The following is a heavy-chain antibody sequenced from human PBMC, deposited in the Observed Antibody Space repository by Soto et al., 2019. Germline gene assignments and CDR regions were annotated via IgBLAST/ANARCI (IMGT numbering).Heavy chain of an antibody. Sequence: EVQLVESGGGLVQPGRSLRLSCAASGFAFDDYAMYWVRQAPGKGLEWVSGIRWHSVNIGNADYVKGRFTISRDNAKNSLYLQMNSLRAEDTALYYCAKDMRVDSSGWWSAFDIWGQGTMVTVSS. V-gene: IGHV3-9*01. CDR3: AKDMRVDSSGWWSAFDI. J-gene: IGHJ3*02. CDR1: GFAFDDYA. D-gene: IGHD6-13*01. CDR2: IRWHSVNI.